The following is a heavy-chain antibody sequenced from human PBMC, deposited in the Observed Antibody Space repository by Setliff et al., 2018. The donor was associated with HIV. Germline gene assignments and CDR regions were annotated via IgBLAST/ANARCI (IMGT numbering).Heavy chain of an antibody. CDR2: IFKTGHT. J-gene: IGHJ4*02. D-gene: IGHD6-13*01. CDR1: GGSISSSHTY. V-gene: IGHV4-39*01. Sequence: LSLTCTVSGGSISSSHTYWGWIRQPPGKGLEWIGSIFKTGHTYYNPSLKSRVTISVDTSKNQFSLRLTSVTAADTAVYYCARSPAAEGYWGQGTLVTVSS. CDR3: ARSPAAEGY.